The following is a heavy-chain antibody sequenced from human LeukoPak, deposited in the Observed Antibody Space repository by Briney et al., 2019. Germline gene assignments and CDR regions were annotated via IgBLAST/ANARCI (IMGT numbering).Heavy chain of an antibody. J-gene: IGHJ6*02. V-gene: IGHV4-59*01. CDR3: ARMDTAMDGMDV. CDR2: IYYSGST. Sequence: SETLSLTCTVSGGSISSYYWSWIRQPPGKGLEWIGYIYYSGSTNYNPSLKSRVTISVDTSKNQFSLKLSSVTAADTAVYYCARMDTAMDGMDVWGQGTTVTVSS. D-gene: IGHD5-18*01. CDR1: GGSISSYY.